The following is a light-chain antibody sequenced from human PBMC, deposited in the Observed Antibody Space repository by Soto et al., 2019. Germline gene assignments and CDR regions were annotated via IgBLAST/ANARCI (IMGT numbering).Light chain of an antibody. J-gene: IGKJ1*01. V-gene: IGKV4-1*01. Sequence: DIVMTQSPDSLAVSLGVRATMHGKCSRSGXYKSNNKNHLAWYQQKPGQPPQLIIYWASTRESGVPERFSGSGAGTDFTLTISRLEPEDCAVYYCQQYGRSPWTFGQGTKVDIK. CDR1: RSGXYKSNNKNH. CDR3: QQYGRSPWT. CDR2: WAS.